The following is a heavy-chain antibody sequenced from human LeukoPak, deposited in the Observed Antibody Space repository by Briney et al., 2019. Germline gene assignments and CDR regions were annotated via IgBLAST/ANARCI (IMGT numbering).Heavy chain of an antibody. D-gene: IGHD1-7*01. CDR1: GFAFSSYS. CDR3: ARDRYNWNYGYYYGMDV. CDR2: ISSSSSYI. Sequence: GGSLRLSCAASGFAFSSYSMNWVRQAPGKGLEWVSSISSSSSYIYCADSVKGRFTISRDNAKNSLYLQMNSLRAEDTAVYYCARDRYNWNYGYYYGMDVWGQGTTVTVSS. V-gene: IGHV3-21*01. J-gene: IGHJ6*02.